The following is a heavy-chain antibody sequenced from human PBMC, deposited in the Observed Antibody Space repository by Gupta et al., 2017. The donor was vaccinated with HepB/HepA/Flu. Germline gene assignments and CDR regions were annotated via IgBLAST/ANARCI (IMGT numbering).Heavy chain of an antibody. Sequence: QVQLVESGGGLVKPGGSLRLSCAASGFPFSAYYMSWIRQAPGKGLEWVSYISSSGSTIYYADSVKGRFTISRDNAKNSLYLQMNSLRAEDTAVYYCAREAYYYDSSGPQGRDAFDIWGQGTMVTVSS. V-gene: IGHV3-11*01. J-gene: IGHJ3*02. D-gene: IGHD3-22*01. CDR3: AREAYYYDSSGPQGRDAFDI. CDR1: GFPFSAYY. CDR2: ISSSGSTI.